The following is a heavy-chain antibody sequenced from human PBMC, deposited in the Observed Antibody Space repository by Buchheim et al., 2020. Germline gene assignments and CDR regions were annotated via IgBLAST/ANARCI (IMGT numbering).Heavy chain of an antibody. CDR1: GGSISSSSYY. CDR2: IYYSGST. D-gene: IGHD4-23*01. Sequence: QLQLQESGPGLVKPSETLSLTCTVSGGSISSSSYYWGWIRQPPGKGLEWIGSIYYSGSTYYNPSLKSRVTISVDTSKNQFSLKLSSVTAADTAVYYCARLGGNGENYYYYGMDVWGQGTT. CDR3: ARLGGNGENYYYYGMDV. J-gene: IGHJ6*02. V-gene: IGHV4-39*01.